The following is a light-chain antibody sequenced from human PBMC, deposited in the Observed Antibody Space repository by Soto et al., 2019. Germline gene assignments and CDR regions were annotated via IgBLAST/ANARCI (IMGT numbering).Light chain of an antibody. Sequence: DIQMTQSPSSLSASVGDRVNITCRASQGIGNDLGWYQQKPGKAPKRLIYAASSLQSGVPSRFSGSGSGTEFTLTISSLQPEDFAAYYCLQHNGSPLTFGQGTKVEIK. V-gene: IGKV1-17*01. CDR3: LQHNGSPLT. CDR2: AAS. J-gene: IGKJ1*01. CDR1: QGIGND.